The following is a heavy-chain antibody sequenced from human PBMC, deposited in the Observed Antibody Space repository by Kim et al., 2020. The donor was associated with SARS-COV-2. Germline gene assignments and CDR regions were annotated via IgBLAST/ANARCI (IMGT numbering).Heavy chain of an antibody. CDR2: INDGGIT. CDR1: GGSFSGYY. D-gene: IGHD5-12*01. Sequence: SETLSLTCAVYGGSFSGYYWSWIRQSPEKGLEWIGEINDGGITNYNPSLKSRITISVDTSLNQFSLKLSSVTAADTAIYYCARGCDINMGPIDYWSLGTLVTVS. CDR3: ARGCDINMGPIDY. J-gene: IGHJ4*02. V-gene: IGHV4-34*01.